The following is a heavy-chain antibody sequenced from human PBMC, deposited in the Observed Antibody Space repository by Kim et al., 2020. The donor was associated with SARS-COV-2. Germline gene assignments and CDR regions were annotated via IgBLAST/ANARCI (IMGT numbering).Heavy chain of an antibody. CDR3: AKVLLYGSGSVDY. J-gene: IGHJ4*02. Sequence: GGSLRLSCTASGFSFSDYVMNWVRQAPGKGLEWVSAIRGSGSSAYYADSVKGRFTVSRDNSKNTLYLQMNSLRVEDTAIYYCAKVLLYGSGSVDYWGQGTLVTVSS. CDR1: GFSFSDYV. D-gene: IGHD3-10*01. V-gene: IGHV3-23*01. CDR2: IRGSGSSA.